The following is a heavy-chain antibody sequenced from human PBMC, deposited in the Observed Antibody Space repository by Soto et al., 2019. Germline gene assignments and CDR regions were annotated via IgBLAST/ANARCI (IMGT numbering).Heavy chain of an antibody. D-gene: IGHD2-21*02. Sequence: GASLRLSCTASGFTFINYAMMWVRQAPGKGLEWVSTISGGGDGTFYADSVKGHFTISRDNSKNTLYLQMNSLRSEDTAVYYCAKKGLVSLKTFCYNDDCHYAFDLWXQGTVVTVSS. CDR3: AKKGLVSLKTFCYNDDCHYAFDL. J-gene: IGHJ3*01. CDR2: ISGGGDGT. CDR1: GFTFINYA. V-gene: IGHV3-23*01.